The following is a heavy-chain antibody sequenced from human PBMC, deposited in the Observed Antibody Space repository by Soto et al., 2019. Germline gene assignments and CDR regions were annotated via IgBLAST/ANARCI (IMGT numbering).Heavy chain of an antibody. CDR1: GGTFSSYT. V-gene: IGHV1-69*02. CDR3: AMEYCSSTSCYGDY. Sequence: QVQLVQSGAEVKKPGSSVKVSCKASGGTFSSYTISWVRQAPGQGLEWMGRIIPILGIANYAQKFQGRVTXPADKSTTRVYMELSSLRSEDTAVYYCAMEYCSSTSCYGDYWGQGTLVTVSS. J-gene: IGHJ4*02. D-gene: IGHD2-2*01. CDR2: IIPILGIA.